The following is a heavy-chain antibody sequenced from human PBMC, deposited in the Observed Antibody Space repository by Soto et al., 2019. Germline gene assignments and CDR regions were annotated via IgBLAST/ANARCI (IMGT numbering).Heavy chain of an antibody. J-gene: IGHJ5*02. D-gene: IGHD2-2*01. CDR3: ARRALVPFWFDP. Sequence: ASETLSLTCTVSGSSISSYYWSWIRQPPGKGLEWIGDIYYSGSTNYNPPLKSRVTISVDTSKNQFSLKLSSVTAADTAVYYCARRALVPFWFDPWGQGTLVTVSS. CDR2: IYYSGST. V-gene: IGHV4-59*12. CDR1: GSSISSYY.